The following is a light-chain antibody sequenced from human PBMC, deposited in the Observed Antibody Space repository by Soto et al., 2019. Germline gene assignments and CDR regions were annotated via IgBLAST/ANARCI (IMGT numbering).Light chain of an antibody. CDR2: EVS. J-gene: IGLJ3*02. V-gene: IGLV2-14*01. Sequence: QSALTQPASVSGSPGQSITISCTGTSSDVGGYNYVSWYQQHPGKAPKLMIYEVSNRPSGVSNRFSGSKSGNTASLTISGRQAEDEADYYCSSYTSSSSLVFDGGTKLTVL. CDR3: SSYTSSSSLV. CDR1: SSDVGGYNY.